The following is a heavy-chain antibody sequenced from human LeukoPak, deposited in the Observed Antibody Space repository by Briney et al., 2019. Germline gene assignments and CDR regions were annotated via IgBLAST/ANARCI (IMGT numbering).Heavy chain of an antibody. Sequence: SETLSLTCTVSGGSISSSSYYWGWIRQPPGKGLEWIGSIYYSGSTYYNPSLKSRVTISVDTSKNQFSLKLSSVTAADTAVYYCVRSYCSSTSCYTTFDYWGQGTLVTVSS. CDR3: VRSYCSSTSCYTTFDY. V-gene: IGHV4-39*01. CDR2: IYYSGST. D-gene: IGHD2-2*01. J-gene: IGHJ4*02. CDR1: GGSISSSSYY.